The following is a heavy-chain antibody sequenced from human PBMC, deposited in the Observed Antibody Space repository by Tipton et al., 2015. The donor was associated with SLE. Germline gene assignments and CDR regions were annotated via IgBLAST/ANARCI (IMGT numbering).Heavy chain of an antibody. J-gene: IGHJ6*02. CDR3: AGCSGGSPYYYGMDV. V-gene: IGHV3-9*01. CDR1: GFTFDDYA. CDR2: ISWNSGSI. Sequence: SLRLSCAASGFTFDDYAMHWVRQAPGKGLEWVSGISWNSGSIGYADSVKGRFTISRDNAKNSLYLQMNSLRAEDTALYYCAGCSGGSPYYYGMDVWGQGTTVTVSS. D-gene: IGHD2-15*01.